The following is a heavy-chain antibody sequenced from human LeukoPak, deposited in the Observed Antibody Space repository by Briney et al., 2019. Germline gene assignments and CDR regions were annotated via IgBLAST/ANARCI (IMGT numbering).Heavy chain of an antibody. Sequence: NPSETLSLTCPVSGGSISNYYYWTWIRQPPGKGLEWIGYVYYTGSTNFNPSLKSRVTMSLDTSRNQFSLKLTPLTAADTAVYYCARGAMATTPFFDYWGQGTLVTVSS. D-gene: IGHD5-24*01. V-gene: IGHV4-59*01. CDR3: ARGAMATTPFFDY. CDR2: VYYTGST. CDR1: GGSISNYY. J-gene: IGHJ4*02.